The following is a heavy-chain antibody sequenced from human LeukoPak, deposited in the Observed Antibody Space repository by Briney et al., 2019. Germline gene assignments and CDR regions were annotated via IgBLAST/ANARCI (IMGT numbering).Heavy chain of an antibody. CDR2: ISSSSSYI. CDR1: GFTFSSYS. Sequence: GGSLRLSCAASGFTFSSYSMNWVRQAPGKGLEWVSSISSSSSYIYYADSVKGRFTISRDNAKNSLYLQMNSLRAEDTAVYYCARVIRPGYYDSSGYYGAFDIWGQGIMVTVSS. J-gene: IGHJ3*02. V-gene: IGHV3-21*01. D-gene: IGHD3-22*01. CDR3: ARVIRPGYYDSSGYYGAFDI.